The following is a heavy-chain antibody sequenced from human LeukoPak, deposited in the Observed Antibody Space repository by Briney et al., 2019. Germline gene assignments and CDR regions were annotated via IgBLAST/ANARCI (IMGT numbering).Heavy chain of an antibody. CDR1: GFTVSSNY. V-gene: IGHV3-66*03. CDR2: IHKNAIT. J-gene: IGHJ4*02. D-gene: IGHD2-2*01. CDR3: TREGRFKAQHLFDY. Sequence: GGSLRLSCAASGFTVSSNYMTWVRQAPGQGPEWVSVIHKNAITYYADSVKGRFSISRDNSKSALYLQLSSLRPEDTAVYYCTREGRFKAQHLFDYWGQGTMVTVSS.